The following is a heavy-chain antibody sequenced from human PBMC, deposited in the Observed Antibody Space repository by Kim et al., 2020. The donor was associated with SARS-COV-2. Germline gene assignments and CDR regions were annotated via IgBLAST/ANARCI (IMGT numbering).Heavy chain of an antibody. D-gene: IGHD6-19*01. Sequence: PTLKSRCTIYVDTSKNQFSLKLNSVTAADTAVYYCARHHRQWLVLLCAFDIWGQGTMVTVSS. CDR3: ARHHRQWLVLLCAFDI. J-gene: IGHJ3*02. V-gene: IGHV4-39*01.